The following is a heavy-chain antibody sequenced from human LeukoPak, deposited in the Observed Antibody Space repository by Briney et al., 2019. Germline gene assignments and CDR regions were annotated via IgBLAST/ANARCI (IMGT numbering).Heavy chain of an antibody. J-gene: IGHJ4*02. D-gene: IGHD3-3*01. CDR2: ISSDGNNE. Sequence: QPGGSLRLSCAVSGFTFSSFGMHWVRQAPGKGLEWVAVISSDGNNEYYEDSVKGRFTISRDNSRSMLYLQMNSLRVEDTALYFCASPQGALAPLRFLEWVLLSWGQGTLVTVSS. CDR3: ASPQGALAPLRFLEWVLLS. CDR1: GFTFSSFG. V-gene: IGHV3-30*03.